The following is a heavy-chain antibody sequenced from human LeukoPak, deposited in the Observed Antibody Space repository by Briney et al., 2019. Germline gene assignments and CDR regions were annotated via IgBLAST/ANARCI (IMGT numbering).Heavy chain of an antibody. D-gene: IGHD3-22*01. V-gene: IGHV3-33*01. Sequence: GGSLRLSCAASGFTFRNYGMHWVRQAPGKGLEWVAVIWYDESNKFYADSVKGRFTISRDTSKNTLYLQMDSLRAEDTAVYYCARIFTSGYSADYWGQGTVVTVSS. CDR3: ARIFTSGYSADY. J-gene: IGHJ4*02. CDR2: IWYDESNK. CDR1: GFTFRNYG.